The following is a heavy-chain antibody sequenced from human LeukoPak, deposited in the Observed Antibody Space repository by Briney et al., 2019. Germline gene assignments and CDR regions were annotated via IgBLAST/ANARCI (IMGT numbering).Heavy chain of an antibody. CDR2: INHSGST. D-gene: IGHD1-7*01. CDR1: GGSFSGYY. CDR3: ARVGWNWPFDY. V-gene: IGHV4-34*01. Sequence: PSETLSLTCAVYGGSFSGYYWSWIRQPPGKGLEWIGEINHSGSTNYNPSLKSRVTISVDTSKNQFSLKLSSVTAADTAVYYCARVGWNWPFDYWGQGTLVTVSS. J-gene: IGHJ4*02.